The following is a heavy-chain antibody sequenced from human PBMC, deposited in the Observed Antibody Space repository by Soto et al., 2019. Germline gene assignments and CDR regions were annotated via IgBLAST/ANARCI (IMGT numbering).Heavy chain of an antibody. CDR2: IYYSGST. CDR1: GGSVTSYY. J-gene: IGHJ6*02. D-gene: IGHD3-10*01. CDR3: ARALYGSGVLDV. V-gene: IGHV4-59*02. Sequence: QVQLQESGPGLVKPSETLSLTCTVSGGSVTSYYWSCIRQPPGKALEWIGTIYYSGSTTYNPSLKGRVTIAVDTSKNQFSLKLGSVTAADTAVYFCARALYGSGVLDVWGQGTTVTVSS.